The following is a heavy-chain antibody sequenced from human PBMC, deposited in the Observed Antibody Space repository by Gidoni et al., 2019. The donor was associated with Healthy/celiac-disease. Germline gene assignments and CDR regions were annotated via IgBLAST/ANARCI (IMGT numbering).Heavy chain of an antibody. J-gene: IGHJ4*02. CDR2: RNPNSGGT. D-gene: IGHD6-19*01. Sequence: QVQLVQSGAEVKKPGTSGKVSCKASAYTFNGYYIHRVRQAPGQVLEWMGRRNPNSGGTNYPQKFQARVTMTRDTSISTAYMELSRLTSDDTAVYYCARGGAGADYWGQGTLVTVSS. CDR1: AYTFNGYY. CDR3: ARGGAGADY. V-gene: IGHV1-2*06.